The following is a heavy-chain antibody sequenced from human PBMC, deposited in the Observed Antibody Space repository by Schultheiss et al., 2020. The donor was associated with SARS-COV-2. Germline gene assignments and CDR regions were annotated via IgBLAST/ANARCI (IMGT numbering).Heavy chain of an antibody. J-gene: IGHJ6*02. Sequence: ASVKVSWKASGYTFTSYDINWVRQATGQGLEWMGWMNPNSGNTGYAQKFQGRVIMTADTSSSTVYMDLRSLTSDDTAVYYCARSGDLPYYYYGLDVWGQGTTVTVSS. CDR3: ARSGDLPYYYYGLDV. V-gene: IGHV1-8*02. D-gene: IGHD3-10*01. CDR2: MNPNSGNT. CDR1: GYTFTSYD.